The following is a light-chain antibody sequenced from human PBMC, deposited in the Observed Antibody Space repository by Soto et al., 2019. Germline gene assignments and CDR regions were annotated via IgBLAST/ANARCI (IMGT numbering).Light chain of an antibody. CDR1: QSIGNW. J-gene: IGKJ1*01. Sequence: DSQMTQSASTLSASVGDRVTITCRASQSIGNWLAWYQQKPGEAPKVLVYKASSLESGVPSRFSGSRSGTEFTLTISSLQPDDFATYYCQQYNSYSWTFGQGTKVDIK. CDR2: KAS. V-gene: IGKV1-5*03. CDR3: QQYNSYSWT.